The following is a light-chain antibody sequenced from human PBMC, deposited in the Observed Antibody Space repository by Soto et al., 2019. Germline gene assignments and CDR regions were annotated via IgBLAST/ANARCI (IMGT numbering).Light chain of an antibody. CDR1: ETISNF. Sequence: DIQMTPSPSSLSASVGARVFITCRASETISNFLNWYRQKPGKVPKLLIYAASTLQSGVPSRFSGSGSGTDFTLTISCLQSEDFATYYCQQYYSYPRTFGQGTKVDIK. CDR3: QQYYSYPRT. J-gene: IGKJ1*01. CDR2: AAS. V-gene: IGKV1-39*01.